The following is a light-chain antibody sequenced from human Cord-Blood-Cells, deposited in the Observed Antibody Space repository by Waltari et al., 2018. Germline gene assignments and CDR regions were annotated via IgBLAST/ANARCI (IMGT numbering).Light chain of an antibody. CDR2: DVS. CDR1: SRDVGGYNY. Sequence: QSALTQPASVSGSPGQSITISCTGTSRDVGGYNYVSWYQQPPGKSPKLMIYDVSNRPSGVSNRFAGSKSGNTASLTISGLQAEDEADDYCSSYTSSSTRVVGGGTKLTVL. CDR3: SSYTSSSTRV. V-gene: IGLV2-14*03. J-gene: IGLJ3*02.